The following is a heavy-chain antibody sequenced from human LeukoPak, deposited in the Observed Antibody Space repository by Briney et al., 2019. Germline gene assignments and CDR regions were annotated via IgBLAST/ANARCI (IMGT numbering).Heavy chain of an antibody. CDR3: ATEQRITFFGRAFDI. CDR1: GYSFTTYG. Sequence: GASVKVSCKASGYSFTTYGISWVRQAPGQGLQWMGWISGYNCNTNYPQKFQGRVTMTTDTSTSTAYMELRSLRSDDTAVYYCATEQRITFFGRAFDIWGQGTMVTVSS. CDR2: ISGYNCNT. V-gene: IGHV1-18*01. D-gene: IGHD3-3*01. J-gene: IGHJ3*02.